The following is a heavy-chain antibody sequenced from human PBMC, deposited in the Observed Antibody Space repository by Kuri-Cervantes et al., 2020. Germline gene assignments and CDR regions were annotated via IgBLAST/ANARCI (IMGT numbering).Heavy chain of an antibody. CDR3: ARGSIPGSGYYTEYYFDY. D-gene: IGHD3-3*01. Sequence: LRLSCTVSGGSISSGGYYWSWIRQHPGKGLEWIGYIYYSGSTYYNPSLKSRVTISVDTSENQFSLKLSSVTAADTAVYYCARGSIPGSGYYTEYYFDYWGQGTLVTVSS. J-gene: IGHJ4*02. CDR2: IYYSGST. CDR1: GGSISSGGYY. V-gene: IGHV4-31*03.